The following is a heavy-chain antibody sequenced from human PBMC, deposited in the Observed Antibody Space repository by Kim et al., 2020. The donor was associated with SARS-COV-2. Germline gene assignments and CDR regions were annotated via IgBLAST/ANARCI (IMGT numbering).Heavy chain of an antibody. CDR1: GGSISSYY. D-gene: IGHD2-2*01. CDR3: ARWFCSGNICYHMAV. J-gene: IGHJ6*03. Sequence: SETLSLTCTVSGGSISSYYWSWIRQPPGKGLEWIGYIHYNGKSYYRPSLKSRVTMTVDTSKNQISLNVGSVTAAATAVYYCARWFCSGNICYHMAVCGKGPTVTVSS. V-gene: IGHV4-59*03. CDR2: IHYNGKS.